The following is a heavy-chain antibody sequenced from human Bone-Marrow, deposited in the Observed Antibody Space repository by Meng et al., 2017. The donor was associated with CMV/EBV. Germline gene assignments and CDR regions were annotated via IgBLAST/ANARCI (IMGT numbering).Heavy chain of an antibody. CDR1: GFTFDDYA. J-gene: IGHJ6*02. CDR2: ISWDGGST. CDR3: AKDHPSDGYYYYYGMDV. D-gene: IGHD5-24*01. V-gene: IGHV3-43D*03. Sequence: GGSLRLSCAASGFTFDDYAMHWVRQAPGKGLEWVSLISWDGGSTYYADSVKGRFTISRDNSKNSLYLQMNSLRAEDTALYYCAKDHPSDGYYYYYGMDVWGQGTTVTVSS.